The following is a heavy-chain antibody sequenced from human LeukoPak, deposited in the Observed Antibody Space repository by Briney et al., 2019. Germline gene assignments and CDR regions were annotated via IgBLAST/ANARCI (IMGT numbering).Heavy chain of an antibody. CDR2: IYPGDSDT. D-gene: IGHD1-1*01. J-gene: IGHJ4*02. CDR3: VGGFLYNWNDVVY. CDR1: GYMFTTYW. Sequence: GALKIFCKGSGYMFTTYWIGWGGRMAGESLGGMGIIYPGDSDTRYSPSFQGQVTISADKSISTAYLQWSSLKASDTAMSFCVGGFLYNWNDVVYWGQGTQVTVSS. V-gene: IGHV5-51*01.